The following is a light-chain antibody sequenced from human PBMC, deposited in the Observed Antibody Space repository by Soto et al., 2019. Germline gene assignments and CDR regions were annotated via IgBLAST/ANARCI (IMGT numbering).Light chain of an antibody. J-gene: IGLJ1*01. CDR2: VNT. CDR3: QSSDSSLRGDV. CDR1: SSNIGAGYD. V-gene: IGLV1-40*01. Sequence: QSVLTQPPSVSGAPGQRVTISCTGSSSNIGAGYDVHWYQQLPGTAPKLLIYVNTNRPSGVPDRFSGSKSGTSASLAITGLQAEDEADYYCQSSDSSLRGDVFGTGTKVTVL.